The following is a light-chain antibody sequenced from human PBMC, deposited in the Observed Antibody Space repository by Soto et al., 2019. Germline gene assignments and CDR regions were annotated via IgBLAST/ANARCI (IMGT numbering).Light chain of an antibody. J-gene: IGLJ2*01. CDR1: RSDIGDSNY. CDR2: EVI. Sequence: QAVVTQPPSASGSPGQSVTISCTGSRSDIGDSNYVSWYQQHPRKAPKLIISEVINRPSGVPDRFSASKSGNTASLTISGLQAEDEADYYCASKAGSSRHVVFGGGTKVTVL. CDR3: ASKAGSSRHVV. V-gene: IGLV2-8*01.